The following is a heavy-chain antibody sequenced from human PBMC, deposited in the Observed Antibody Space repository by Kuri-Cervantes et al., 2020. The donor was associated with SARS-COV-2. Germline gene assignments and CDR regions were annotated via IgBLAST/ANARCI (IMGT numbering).Heavy chain of an antibody. J-gene: IGHJ4*02. CDR2: IIPIFGTA. D-gene: IGHD4-17*01. V-gene: IGHV1-69*06. CDR3: ARARNGNYLNEPDY. Sequence: SVKVSCKASGGTFSSYAISWVRQAPGQGLEWMGGIIPIFGTANYAQKFQGRVTITADKSTSTAYMELSSLRSEDTAVYYCARARNGNYLNEPDYWGQGTLVTVSS. CDR1: GGTFSSYA.